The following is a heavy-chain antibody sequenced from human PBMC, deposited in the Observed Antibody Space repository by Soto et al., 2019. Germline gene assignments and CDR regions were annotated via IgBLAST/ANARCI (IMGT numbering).Heavy chain of an antibody. D-gene: IGHD2-2*01. Sequence: QVQLQQWGAGLLKPSETLSLTCAVYGGSFSGYYWSWIRQPPGKGLEGIGEINHSGSTHYNPSLXSXVNXPVDPSKTQDSVNLSSVTGAGTAVYYCGSPGYVGYWGQGTLVTVSS. J-gene: IGHJ4*02. V-gene: IGHV4-34*01. CDR2: INHSGST. CDR1: GGSFSGYY. CDR3: GSPGYVGY.